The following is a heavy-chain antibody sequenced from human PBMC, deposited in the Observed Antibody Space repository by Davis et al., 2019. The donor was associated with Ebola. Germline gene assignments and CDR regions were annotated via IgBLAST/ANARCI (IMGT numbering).Heavy chain of an antibody. D-gene: IGHD6-13*01. Sequence: AASVKVSCRASGYTFTSYYMHWVRQAPGQGLEWMGIINPSGGSTSYAQKFQGRVTMTRDTSTSTVYMELSSLRSEDTAVYYCARSGQQLVGYFQHWGQGTLVTVSS. CDR3: ARSGQQLVGYFQH. CDR2: INPSGGST. J-gene: IGHJ1*01. V-gene: IGHV1-46*01. CDR1: GYTFTSYY.